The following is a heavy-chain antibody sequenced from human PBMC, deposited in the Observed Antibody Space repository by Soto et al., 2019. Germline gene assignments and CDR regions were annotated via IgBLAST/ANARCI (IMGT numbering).Heavy chain of an antibody. CDR3: AREGANYYYYYYMDV. V-gene: IGHV4-31*03. Sequence: QVQLQESGPGLVKPSQTLSLTCTVSGGSISSGGYYWSWIRQHPGKGLEWIGYIYYSGSTYYNPSLKSRVTISVDTSKNQFSLKLGSVTAADTAVYYCAREGANYYYYYYMDVWGKGTTVTVSS. J-gene: IGHJ6*03. CDR1: GGSISSGGYY. D-gene: IGHD1-26*01. CDR2: IYYSGST.